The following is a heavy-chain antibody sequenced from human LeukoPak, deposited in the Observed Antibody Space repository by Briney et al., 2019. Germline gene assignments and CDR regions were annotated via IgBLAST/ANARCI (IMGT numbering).Heavy chain of an antibody. CDR3: ARDRAVAGLFDY. D-gene: IGHD6-19*01. J-gene: IGHJ4*02. Sequence: PGGSLRLSYAASGFTFSTYWMSWVRQAPGKGLEWVANIKEDGSEKNYVDSVKGRFTISRDNTKNSVYLQMNSLRAEDTAVYYCARDRAVAGLFDYWGQGTLVTVSS. CDR2: IKEDGSEK. CDR1: GFTFSTYW. V-gene: IGHV3-7*01.